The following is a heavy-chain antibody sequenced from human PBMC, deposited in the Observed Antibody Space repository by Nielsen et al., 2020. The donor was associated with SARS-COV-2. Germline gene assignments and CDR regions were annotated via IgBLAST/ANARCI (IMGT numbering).Heavy chain of an antibody. CDR1: GGSFSSYG. D-gene: IGHD6-13*01. Sequence: SVKVSCKASGGSFSSYGISWVRQAPGQGLEWMGGIIPIFGAPNYAQKFQGRVTITADDFTSTAYMELSSLRSEDTAVYYCARGGYSSSWRFDYWGQGIPVTVST. V-gene: IGHV1-69*13. CDR3: ARGGYSSSWRFDY. J-gene: IGHJ4*02. CDR2: IIPIFGAP.